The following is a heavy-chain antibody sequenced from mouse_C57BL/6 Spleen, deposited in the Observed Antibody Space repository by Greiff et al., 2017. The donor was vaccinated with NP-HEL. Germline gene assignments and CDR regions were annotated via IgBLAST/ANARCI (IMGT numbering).Heavy chain of an antibody. CDR1: GFTFSDYG. J-gene: IGHJ2*01. V-gene: IGHV5-17*01. CDR2: ISSGSSTI. Sequence: DVQLVESGGGLVKPGGSLKLSCAASGFTFSDYGMHWVRQAPEKGLEWVAYISSGSSTIYYADTVKCRFTISGDNAKNTLFLQMTSLRSEDTAMYYCARMGNFDYWGQGTTLTVSS. CDR3: ARMGNFDY.